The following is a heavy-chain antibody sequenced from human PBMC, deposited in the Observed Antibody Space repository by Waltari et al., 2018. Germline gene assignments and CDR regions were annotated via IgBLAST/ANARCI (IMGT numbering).Heavy chain of an antibody. V-gene: IGHV4-61*01. Sequence: QVQLQESGPGLVKPSETLSLTCTVSGGSVSSGSYYWSWIRQPPGKGLEWIGYIYYSGSTNYNPSLKSRVTISVDTSKNQFSLKLSAVTAADTAVYYCARDRTGGSYTGLDYWGQGTLVTVSS. CDR2: IYYSGST. CDR1: GGSVSSGSYY. CDR3: ARDRTGGSYTGLDY. D-gene: IGHD1-26*01. J-gene: IGHJ4*02.